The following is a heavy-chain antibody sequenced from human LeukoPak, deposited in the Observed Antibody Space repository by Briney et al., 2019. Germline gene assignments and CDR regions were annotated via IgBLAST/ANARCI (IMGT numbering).Heavy chain of an antibody. V-gene: IGHV3-66*01. J-gene: IGHJ4*02. CDR1: GFTVSSNY. Sequence: PGGSLRLSCAASGFTVSSNYMSWVRQAPGKGLEWASVIYSGGSTYYADSVKGRFTISRDNSKNTLYLQMSSLRPEDTAVYYCVKGIVVVTARAFDYWGQGTLVTVSS. CDR2: IYSGGST. D-gene: IGHD2-21*02. CDR3: VKGIVVVTARAFDY.